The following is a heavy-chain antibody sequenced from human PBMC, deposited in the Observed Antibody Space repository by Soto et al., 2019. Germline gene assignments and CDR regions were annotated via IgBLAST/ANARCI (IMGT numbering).Heavy chain of an antibody. CDR3: VRDGGDCGYRLTYYYYYGMDV. CDR1: GYDLSSYA. D-gene: IGHD2-21*02. CDR2: INIGGGRT. V-gene: IGHV1-3*04. Sequence: ASVKVSCKNSGYDLSSYAMHWVRQAPGQRLEWMGWINIGGGRTEYSQNLQDRITITRDTSASTVYMDLSSLKSEDTSVYFCVRDGGDCGYRLTYYYYYGMDVWGQGTTVTVSS. J-gene: IGHJ6*02.